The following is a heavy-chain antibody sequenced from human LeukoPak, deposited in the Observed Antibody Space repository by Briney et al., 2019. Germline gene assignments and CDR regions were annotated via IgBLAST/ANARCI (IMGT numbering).Heavy chain of an antibody. D-gene: IGHD4-23*01. CDR2: INHSGST. V-gene: IGHV4-34*01. Sequence: SETLSLTCAVYGGSFSGYYWSWIRQPPGKGLEWIGEINHSGSTNYNPSLKSRVTISVDTSKNQFSLKLSSVTAADTAVYYCARGFSGGYFQHWGQGTLDTVSS. CDR3: ARGFSGGYFQH. CDR1: GGSFSGYY. J-gene: IGHJ1*01.